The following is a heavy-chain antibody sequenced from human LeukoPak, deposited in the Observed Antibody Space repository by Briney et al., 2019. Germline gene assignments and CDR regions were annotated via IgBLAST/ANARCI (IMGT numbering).Heavy chain of an antibody. CDR3: AKDSEAYCGGDCYPPSDY. V-gene: IGHV3-33*06. CDR2: IWYDGSNK. CDR1: GFTFSSYG. Sequence: GGSLRLSCAASGFTFSSYGMHWVRQAPGKGLEWVAVIWYDGSNKYYADSVKGRFTISRDNSKNTLYLQMNSLRAEDTAVYYCAKDSEAYCGGDCYPPSDYWGQGTLVTVSS. D-gene: IGHD2-21*02. J-gene: IGHJ4*02.